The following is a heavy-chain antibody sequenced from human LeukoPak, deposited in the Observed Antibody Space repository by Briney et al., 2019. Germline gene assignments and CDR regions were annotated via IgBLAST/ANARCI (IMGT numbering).Heavy chain of an antibody. CDR1: GGSISSSSYY. Sequence: SETLSLTCTVSGGSISSSSYYWGWIRQPPGKGLEWIGSIYYSGSTNYNPSLKSRVTISVDTSKNQFSLKLSSVTAADTAVYYCARDLAARGAFDIWGQGTMVTVSS. CDR3: ARDLAARGAFDI. CDR2: IYYSGST. D-gene: IGHD6-6*01. V-gene: IGHV4-39*07. J-gene: IGHJ3*02.